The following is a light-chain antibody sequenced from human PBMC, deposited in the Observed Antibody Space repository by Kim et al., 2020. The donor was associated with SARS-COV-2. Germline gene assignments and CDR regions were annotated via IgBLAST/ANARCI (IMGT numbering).Light chain of an antibody. CDR1: SSNIGSNY. CDR2: RNN. J-gene: IGLJ2*01. CDR3: AAWDDSLSGPV. V-gene: IGLV1-47*01. Sequence: QSVQTQAPSASGTPGQRVTISCSGSSSNIGSNYVYWYQQLPGTAPKLLIYRNNQRPSGVPDRFSGSKSGTSASLAISGLRSEDEADYYCAAWDDSLSGPVFGGGTQLTVL.